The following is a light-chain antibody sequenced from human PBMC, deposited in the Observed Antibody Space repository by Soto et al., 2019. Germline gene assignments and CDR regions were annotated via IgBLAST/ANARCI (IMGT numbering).Light chain of an antibody. J-gene: IGKJ5*01. CDR2: DAS. V-gene: IGKV3-11*01. CDR1: RSVSNY. Sequence: EIVLTQSPATLSLSPGESATLSCRASRSVSNYLAWYQQKPGQAPRLLIYDASSRPTDIPARFSGSGSGTDFTLTISSLEPEDFALYYCQQRSNWPITSGQGTRLEIK. CDR3: QQRSNWPIT.